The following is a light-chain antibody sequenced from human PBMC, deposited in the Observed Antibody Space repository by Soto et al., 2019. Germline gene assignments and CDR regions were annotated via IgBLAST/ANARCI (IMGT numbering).Light chain of an antibody. Sequence: DIQMTQSPSAMSASVGDRVTITCRASQGISNDLAWFQQKPGKVPERLIFAASSLQSGVPSRFSGSGSGTEFTLTINSLQPEDFATYYCLQHKSHPLTFGGGNKVEIQ. CDR3: LQHKSHPLT. CDR2: AAS. J-gene: IGKJ4*01. CDR1: QGISND. V-gene: IGKV1-17*03.